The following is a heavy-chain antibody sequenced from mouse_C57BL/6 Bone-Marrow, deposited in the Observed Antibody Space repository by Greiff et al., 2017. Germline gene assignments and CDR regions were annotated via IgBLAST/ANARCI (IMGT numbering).Heavy chain of an antibody. D-gene: IGHD1-1*01. J-gene: IGHJ3*01. CDR3: ARHNGSSYGFAY. CDR1: GFTFSDYY. Sequence: DVKLVESGGGLVQPGGSLKLSCAASGFTFSDYYMYWVRQTPEKRLEWVAYISNGGGSTYYPDTVKGRFTISRDNAKNTLYLQMSRLKSEDTAMYYCARHNGSSYGFAYWGQGTLVTVSA. CDR2: ISNGGGST. V-gene: IGHV5-12*01.